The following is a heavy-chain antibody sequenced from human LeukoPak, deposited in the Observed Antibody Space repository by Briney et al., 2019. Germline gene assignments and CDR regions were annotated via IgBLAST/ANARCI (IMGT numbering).Heavy chain of an antibody. J-gene: IGHJ4*02. Sequence: GGSLRLSCAASVFTVSSNYMSWVRQAPGKGLEWVSVIYSGGSTFYADSVKGRFTISRDNSKNTLYLQMNSLRAEDTAVYYCARESMTTVTTGYFHDWGQGTLVTVSS. D-gene: IGHD4-17*01. CDR1: VFTVSSNY. CDR3: ARESMTTVTTGYFHD. CDR2: IYSGGST. V-gene: IGHV3-53*01.